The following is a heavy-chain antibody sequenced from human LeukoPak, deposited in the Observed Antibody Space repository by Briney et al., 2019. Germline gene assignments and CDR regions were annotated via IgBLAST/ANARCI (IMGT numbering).Heavy chain of an antibody. D-gene: IGHD3-16*01. Sequence: GGSLRLSCAASGFTVSGNYMTWVRQAPGKGLEWVSYISGSGSTIYYADSVKGRFTISRDNAKNSLYLQMNSLRAEDTAVYYCARDWVSWGQGTLVTVSS. CDR2: ISGSGSTI. CDR1: GFTVSGNY. CDR3: ARDWVS. V-gene: IGHV3-11*04. J-gene: IGHJ5*02.